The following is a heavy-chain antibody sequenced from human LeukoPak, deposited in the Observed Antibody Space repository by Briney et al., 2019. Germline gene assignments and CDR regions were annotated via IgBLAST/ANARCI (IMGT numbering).Heavy chain of an antibody. J-gene: IGHJ4*02. CDR1: GFTFSSYG. CDR2: ISSSSGFI. Sequence: GGSLRLSCAASGFTFSSYGMNWVRQAPGKGLEWVSSISSSSGFIFYADSVKGRLTISRDNAKNSLYLQMNSLRAEDTAVYYCARSGGSGWYSDYWGQGTLVTVSS. CDR3: ARSGGSGWYSDY. V-gene: IGHV3-21*01. D-gene: IGHD6-19*01.